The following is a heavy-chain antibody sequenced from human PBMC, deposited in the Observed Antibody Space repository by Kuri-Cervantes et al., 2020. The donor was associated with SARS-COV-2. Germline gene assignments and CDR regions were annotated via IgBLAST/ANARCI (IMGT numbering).Heavy chain of an antibody. Sequence: GGSLRLSCAASGFTFSSYGMHWVRQAPGKGLEWVAFIRYDGSNKYYADSVKGRFTISRDNSKNTLYLQMNSLRAEDTAVYYCARGGDSSGYYYEPAFDIWGQGTMVTVSS. CDR2: IRYDGSNK. V-gene: IGHV3-30*02. CDR1: GFTFSSYG. D-gene: IGHD3-22*01. CDR3: ARGGDSSGYYYEPAFDI. J-gene: IGHJ3*02.